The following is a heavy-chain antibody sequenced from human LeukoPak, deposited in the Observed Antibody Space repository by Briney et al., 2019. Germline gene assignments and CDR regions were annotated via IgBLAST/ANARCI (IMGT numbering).Heavy chain of an antibody. Sequence: ASVKVSCKASGGTFSSYAISWVRQAPGQGLEWMGGIIPIFGTANYAQKFQGRVTITADESTSTAYMELSSLRSEDTAVYYCARERRSSGLSYFFDYWGQGTPVTGPS. CDR2: IIPIFGTA. D-gene: IGHD6-19*01. CDR1: GGTFSSYA. CDR3: ARERRSSGLSYFFDY. V-gene: IGHV1-69*01. J-gene: IGHJ4*01.